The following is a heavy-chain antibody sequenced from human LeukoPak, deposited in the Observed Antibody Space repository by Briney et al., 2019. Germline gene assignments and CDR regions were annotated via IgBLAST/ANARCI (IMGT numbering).Heavy chain of an antibody. D-gene: IGHD6-19*01. J-gene: IGHJ4*02. V-gene: IGHV3-43*01. CDR1: GFTFADYS. Sequence: PGGSLRLSCSASGFTFADYSMHWVRQAPGKGLEWVSVINRNGGAIKYADSVKGRFIISRDNSKNSLYLQMNSLRTEDTALYYCTKEHSSGWPTIDYWGQGTLVTDSS. CDR2: INRNGGAI. CDR3: TKEHSSGWPTIDY.